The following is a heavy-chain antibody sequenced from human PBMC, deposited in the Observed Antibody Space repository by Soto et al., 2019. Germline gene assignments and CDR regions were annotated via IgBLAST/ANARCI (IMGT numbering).Heavy chain of an antibody. Sequence: PGGSLRLSCEVSGLTFSSYGMHWVRQAPGKGLEWVAVISYDGDNKYYADSMKGRLTISRDNSKNTLYLQMKSLRVEYTAVYYCAKAYYHFWSGYATSYYYGLDVWCQGTTVTVSS. CDR2: ISYDGDNK. CDR3: AKAYYHFWSGYATSYYYGLDV. V-gene: IGHV3-30*18. CDR1: GLTFSSYG. J-gene: IGHJ6*02. D-gene: IGHD3-3*01.